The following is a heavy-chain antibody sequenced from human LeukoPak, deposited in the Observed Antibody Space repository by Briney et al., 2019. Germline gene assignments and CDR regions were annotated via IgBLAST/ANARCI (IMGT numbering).Heavy chain of an antibody. CDR3: ARHYYDSSGPNFDY. J-gene: IGHJ4*02. CDR2: ISGSGGST. D-gene: IGHD3-22*01. V-gene: IGHV3-23*01. Sequence: GGSLRLSCAASGLTGSHNYVSWVRQAPGKGLEWVSGISGSGGSTYYADSVKGRFTISRDNSKNTLWLQMNSLRAEDTAVYYCARHYYDSSGPNFDYWGQGTLVTVSS. CDR1: GLTGSHNY.